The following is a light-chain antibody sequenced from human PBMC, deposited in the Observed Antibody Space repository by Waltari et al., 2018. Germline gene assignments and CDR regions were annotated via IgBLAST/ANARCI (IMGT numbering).Light chain of an antibody. V-gene: IGLV1-44*01. J-gene: IGLJ3*02. CDR2: NDN. Sequence: QSILTQPPSVSGTPGQRVTISCSGSNSNIGGNSVNWYQQLPGTAPKLLIYNDNPGPSGVPDRFSASKSGTSATLASPGLQSEDEADYYCAVWDDSLGGVFGGGTKLTVL. CDR1: NSNIGGNS. CDR3: AVWDDSLGGV.